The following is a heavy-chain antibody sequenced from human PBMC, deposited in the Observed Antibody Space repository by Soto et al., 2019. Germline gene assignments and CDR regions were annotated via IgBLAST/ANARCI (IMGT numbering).Heavy chain of an antibody. D-gene: IGHD3-22*01. V-gene: IGHV5-10-1*01. J-gene: IGHJ4*02. CDR3: ARQIYDSDTGPNFQYYFDS. CDR2: IDPSDSQT. Sequence: PGESLKISCKGSEYSVAGYWITWVRQKPGKGLEWMGRIDPSDSQTYYSPSFRGHVTISVTKSITTVFLQWSSLRASDTAMYYCARQIYDSDTGPNFQYYFDSWGQGTPVTVSS. CDR1: EYSVAGYW.